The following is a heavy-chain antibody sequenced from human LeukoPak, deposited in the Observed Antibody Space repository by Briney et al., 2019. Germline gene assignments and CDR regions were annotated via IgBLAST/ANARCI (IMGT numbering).Heavy chain of an antibody. CDR3: ASLYDSSGYYADY. Sequence: PSETLSLTCTVSGGSIRSYYWSWIRQPAGKGLEWIGRIYTSGSTNYNPSLKSRVTISVDKSKNQFSLKLSSVTAADTAVYYCASLYDSSGYYADYWGQGTLVTVSS. V-gene: IGHV4-4*07. CDR1: GGSIRSYY. J-gene: IGHJ4*02. CDR2: IYTSGST. D-gene: IGHD3-22*01.